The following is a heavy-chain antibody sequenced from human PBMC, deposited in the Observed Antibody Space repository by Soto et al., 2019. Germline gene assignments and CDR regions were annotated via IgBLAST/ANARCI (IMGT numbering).Heavy chain of an antibody. D-gene: IGHD6-13*01. CDR3: ARGGSSKVPYYYYGMDV. Sequence: QVQLVQSGAEVKKPGSSVKVSCKASGGTFSSYAISWVRQAPGQGLEWMGGIIPIFGTANYAQKFQGRVTITADESTSTAYMELSSLRSEDTAVYYCARGGSSKVPYYYYGMDVWGQGTTVTVSS. CDR1: GGTFSSYA. V-gene: IGHV1-69*12. J-gene: IGHJ6*02. CDR2: IIPIFGTA.